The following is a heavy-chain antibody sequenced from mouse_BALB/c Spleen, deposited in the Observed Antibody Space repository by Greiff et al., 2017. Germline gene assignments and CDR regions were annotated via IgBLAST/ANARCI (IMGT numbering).Heavy chain of an antibody. J-gene: IGHJ3*01. Sequence: EVKLMESGGGLVQPGGSLKISCAASGFAFTSYWMRWVRQAPGKGLEWIGEINPDRSTINYTPSLKDKFIISRDNAKKTLYLQMNKVRSEATALYYCARGWVGYDVAYWGQGTLVTVSA. D-gene: IGHD2-2*01. CDR2: INPDRSTI. V-gene: IGHV4-1*02. CDR1: GFAFTSYW. CDR3: ARGWVGYDVAY.